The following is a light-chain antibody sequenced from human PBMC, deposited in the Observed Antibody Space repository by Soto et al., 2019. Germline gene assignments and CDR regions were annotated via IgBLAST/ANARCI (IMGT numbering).Light chain of an antibody. CDR3: QQYNNWPPWT. V-gene: IGKV3D-15*01. CDR1: QSVGSN. Sequence: EIVMTQSPATLSVSPGERVTLSCRASQSVGSNFAWYQQKPGQAPRLLIYDASNRATGIPARFSGSGSGTEFTLTISSLQSEDFAVYYCQQYNNWPPWTFGQGTKVDIK. J-gene: IGKJ1*01. CDR2: DAS.